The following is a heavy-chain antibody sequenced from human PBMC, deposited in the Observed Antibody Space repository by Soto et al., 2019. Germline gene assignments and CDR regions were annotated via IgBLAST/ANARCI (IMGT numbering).Heavy chain of an antibody. CDR1: GETFSTYS. CDR2: INPGNGNT. D-gene: IGHD2-15*01. CDR3: ARDLGGWPDY. J-gene: IGHJ4*02. V-gene: IGHV1-3*01. Sequence: ASVKVSCKYRGETFSTYSITLVRQGPGQRLEWMGWINPGNGNTKYAQKFQGRVTVTKDTSASTAYMELSSLRSEDTAVYYCARDLGGWPDYWGQGTLVTVSS.